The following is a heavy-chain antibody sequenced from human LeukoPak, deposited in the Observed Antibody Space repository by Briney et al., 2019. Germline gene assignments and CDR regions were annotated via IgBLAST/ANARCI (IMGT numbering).Heavy chain of an antibody. CDR3: AKNYYDSSGYFYFFEY. Sequence: GGSLRLSCAVSGFTFSGYVMSWVRQAPGKGLEWVSGISGSGGSTNYADPVKGRFTISRDNSKNTLYLQMNSLRAEDTATYYCAKNYYDSSGYFYFFEYWGQGTLVSVSS. CDR2: ISGSGGST. V-gene: IGHV3-23*01. J-gene: IGHJ4*02. D-gene: IGHD3-22*01. CDR1: GFTFSGYV.